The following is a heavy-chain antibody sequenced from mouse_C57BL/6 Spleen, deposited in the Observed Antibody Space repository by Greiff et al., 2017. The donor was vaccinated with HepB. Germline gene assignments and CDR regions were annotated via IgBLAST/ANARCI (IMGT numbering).Heavy chain of an antibody. J-gene: IGHJ2*01. CDR3: ASYDYDEEGLDY. V-gene: IGHV1-59*01. D-gene: IGHD2-4*01. Sequence: QVQLQQPGAELVRPGTSVKLSCKASGYTFTSYWMHWVKQRPGQGLEWIGVIDPSDSYTNYNQKFKGKATLTVDTSSSTAYMQLSSLTSEDSAVYYGASYDYDEEGLDYWGQGTTLTVSS. CDR2: IDPSDSYT. CDR1: GYTFTSYW.